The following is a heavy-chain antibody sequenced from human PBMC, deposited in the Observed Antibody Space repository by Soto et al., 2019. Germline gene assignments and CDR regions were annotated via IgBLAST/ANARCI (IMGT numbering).Heavy chain of an antibody. V-gene: IGHV4-61*01. D-gene: IGHD3-10*01. Sequence: QVQLQESGPGLVKPSEALSLTCTVSGGSVNSDSYYWTWIRQPPGKRLEWIGSLYYSGSTNYNPAIKSLVTISVNTSKNQFSLQLSSVTAAYTAVYFCAIESREFRSSGGLDGWGQGTTVTVSS. CDR1: GGSVNSDSYY. CDR2: LYYSGST. J-gene: IGHJ6*02. CDR3: AIESREFRSSGGLDG.